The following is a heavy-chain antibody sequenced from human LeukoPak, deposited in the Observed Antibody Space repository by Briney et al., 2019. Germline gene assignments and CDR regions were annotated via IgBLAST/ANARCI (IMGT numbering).Heavy chain of an antibody. CDR1: GGSFSGYY. D-gene: IGHD2-2*02. J-gene: IGHJ5*02. CDR2: INHSGST. CDR3: ARDTHRYNWFDP. Sequence: SETLSLTCAVYGGSFSGYYWSWIRQPPGKGLEWIGEINHSGSTNYNPSLKSRVTISVDTSKNQFSLKLSSVTAADTAVYYCARDTHRYNWFDPWAREPWSPSPQ. V-gene: IGHV4-34*01.